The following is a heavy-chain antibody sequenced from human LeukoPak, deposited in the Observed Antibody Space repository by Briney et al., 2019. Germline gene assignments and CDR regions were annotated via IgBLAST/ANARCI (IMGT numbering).Heavy chain of an antibody. D-gene: IGHD4/OR15-4a*01. CDR2: INSDGSST. J-gene: IGHJ5*02. Sequence: GGSLRLSCAASGFXFSAYWLHWVRQAPGKGLVWVSCINSDGSSTTYADSVKGRFTISRDNSKNTLYLEMHSLRADDTAVYYCAKDGAAWGQGTLVTVSS. CDR1: GFXFSAYW. CDR3: AKDGAA. V-gene: IGHV3-74*01.